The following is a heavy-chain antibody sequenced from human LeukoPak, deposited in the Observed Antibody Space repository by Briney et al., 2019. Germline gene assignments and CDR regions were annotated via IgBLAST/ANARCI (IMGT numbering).Heavy chain of an antibody. D-gene: IGHD4-17*01. CDR1: GGSISSGGYY. J-gene: IGHJ4*02. CDR2: IYYSGST. Sequence: SETLSLTCTVSGGSISSGGYYWSWIRQYPGKGLEWIGYIYYSGSTYYNPSLKSRVTISVDTSKNQFSLKLSSVTAADTAVYYCARGTVTTAYYFDYWGQGTLVTVSS. V-gene: IGHV4-31*03. CDR3: ARGTVTTAYYFDY.